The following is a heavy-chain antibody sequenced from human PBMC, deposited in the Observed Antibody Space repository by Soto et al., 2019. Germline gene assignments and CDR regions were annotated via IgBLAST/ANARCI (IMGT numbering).Heavy chain of an antibody. D-gene: IGHD6-13*01. J-gene: IGHJ4*02. CDR3: ARDKSIAAAGIGDY. CDR2: IWYDGSNK. Sequence: GGSLRLSCAASGFTFSSYGMHWVRQAPGKGLEWVAVIWYDGSNKYYADSVKGRFTISRDNSKNTLYLQMNSLRAEDTAVYYCARDKSIAAAGIGDYWGQGTPVTVSS. CDR1: GFTFSSYG. V-gene: IGHV3-33*01.